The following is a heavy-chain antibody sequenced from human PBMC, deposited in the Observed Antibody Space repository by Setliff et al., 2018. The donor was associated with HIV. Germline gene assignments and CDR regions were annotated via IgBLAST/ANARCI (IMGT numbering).Heavy chain of an antibody. D-gene: IGHD3-16*01. CDR1: GGSISSTSYY. CDR3: ARGRGVGYFDY. J-gene: IGHJ4*02. Sequence: PSETLSLTCTVSGGSISSTSYYWGWIRQPPGKGLEWIGTIYFSGSTYYNPSLKSRVTISVDTSKNQLSLKLSSVTAADTAMYYCARGRGVGYFDYWGQGTLVTAPQ. CDR2: IYFSGST. V-gene: IGHV4-39*07.